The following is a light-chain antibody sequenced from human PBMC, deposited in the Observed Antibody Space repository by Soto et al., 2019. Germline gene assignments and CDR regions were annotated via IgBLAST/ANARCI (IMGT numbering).Light chain of an antibody. Sequence: EIVLTQSPGTLSLSPGERATLSCRASQSVSRSYLAWYQQKPGQAPRLLIYGASSSATGIPDRFSGSGSGTDFTLTISRREPEDFAVYYCQQYGSSPAFGQGTKLEIK. CDR2: GAS. CDR1: QSVSRSY. CDR3: QQYGSSPA. V-gene: IGKV3-20*01. J-gene: IGKJ2*01.